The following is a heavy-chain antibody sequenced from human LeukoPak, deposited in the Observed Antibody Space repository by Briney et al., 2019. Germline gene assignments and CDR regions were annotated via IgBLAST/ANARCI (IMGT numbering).Heavy chain of an antibody. J-gene: IGHJ6*03. Sequence: PGGSLRLSCAASGFTFTDYGLHWVRQAPGKGLEWVAVIWYDASKTFYADSVKGRFTISRDDAMNTLYLQMDNLSADDTAAYYCARESGGDYYMDVWGKGTTVIVSS. CDR3: ARESGGDYYMDV. CDR2: IWYDASKT. V-gene: IGHV3-33*01. D-gene: IGHD3-10*01. CDR1: GFTFTDYG.